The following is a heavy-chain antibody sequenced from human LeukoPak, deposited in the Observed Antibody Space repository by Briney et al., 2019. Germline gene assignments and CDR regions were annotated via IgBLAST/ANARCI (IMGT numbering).Heavy chain of an antibody. CDR1: GDSVSSNSAA. J-gene: IGHJ5*02. CDR3: ARVGGIAARPGVYWFDP. D-gene: IGHD6-6*01. Sequence: SQTLSLTCAISGDSVSSNSAAWNWIRQSPSRGLEWLGRTYYRSKWYNDYAVSVKSRITINPDTSKNQFSLQLNSVTPEDTAVYYCARVGGIAARPGVYWFDPWGQGTLVTVSS. V-gene: IGHV6-1*01. CDR2: TYYRSKWYN.